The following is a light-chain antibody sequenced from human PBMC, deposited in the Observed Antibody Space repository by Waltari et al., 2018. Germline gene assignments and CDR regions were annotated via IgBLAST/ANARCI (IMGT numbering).Light chain of an antibody. J-gene: IGKJ1*01. CDR3: HQYGDSPQT. CDR1: QGVSSSY. CDR2: GAS. Sequence: EIVLTQSPDTLSLSPGERATLSCRASQGVSSSYLAWYQHQPGQAPRLLIFGASNRATGIPDRFSGSESVTDFTLTISRLEPDDFAVYYCHQYGDSPQTFGQGTKVEIK. V-gene: IGKV3-20*01.